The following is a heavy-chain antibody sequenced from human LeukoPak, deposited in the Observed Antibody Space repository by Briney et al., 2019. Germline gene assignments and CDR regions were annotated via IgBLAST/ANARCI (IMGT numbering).Heavy chain of an antibody. Sequence: PGGSLRLSCAASGFTFNSYAMKWVRQAPGKGLEWLAVVLSDGSDQYYGDSVKGRFTISRDNSKNTLYLQMNSLRAADTAVYYCAKDPTHYRVWDDYDSTVLSYWGQGTLVTVSS. D-gene: IGHD3-22*01. V-gene: IGHV3-30*04. CDR1: GFTFNSYA. CDR2: VLSDGSDQ. CDR3: AKDPTHYRVWDDYDSTVLSY. J-gene: IGHJ4*02.